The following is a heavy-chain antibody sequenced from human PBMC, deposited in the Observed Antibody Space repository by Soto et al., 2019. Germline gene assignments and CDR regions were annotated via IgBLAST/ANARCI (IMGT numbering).Heavy chain of an antibody. D-gene: IGHD5-18*01. CDR1: GGTFSSYA. J-gene: IGHJ6*02. CDR2: IIPIFGTA. Sequence: ASVKVSCKASGGTFSSYAISWVRQAPGQGLEWMGGIIPIFGTANYAQKFQGRVTITADESTSTAYMELGSLRSEDTAVYYCARQAATVFYYYYGMDVWGQGTTVTVSS. V-gene: IGHV1-69*13. CDR3: ARQAATVFYYYYGMDV.